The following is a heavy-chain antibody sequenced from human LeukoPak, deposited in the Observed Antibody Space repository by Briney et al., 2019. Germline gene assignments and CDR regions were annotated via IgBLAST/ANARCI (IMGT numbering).Heavy chain of an antibody. V-gene: IGHV1-69*05. D-gene: IGHD6-13*01. J-gene: IGHJ4*02. CDR3: ARAYSSSWYDAVYFDY. Sequence: ASVKVSCKASGGTLSSYAISWVRQAPGQGLEWMGRIIPIFGTANYAQKFQGRVTITTDESTSTAYMELSSLRSEDTAVYYCARAYSSSWYDAVYFDYWGQGTLVTVSS. CDR1: GGTLSSYA. CDR2: IIPIFGTA.